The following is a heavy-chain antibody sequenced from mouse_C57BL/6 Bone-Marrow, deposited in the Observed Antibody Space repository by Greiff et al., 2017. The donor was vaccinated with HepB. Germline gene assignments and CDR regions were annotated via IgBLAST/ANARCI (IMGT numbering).Heavy chain of an antibody. V-gene: IGHV5-17*01. J-gene: IGHJ3*01. Sequence: EVKLVESGGGLVKPGGSLKLSCAASGFTFSDYGMHWVRQAPEKGLEWVAYISSGSSTIYYADTVKGRFTISRDNAKNILFLQMTSLRSEDTAMYYCARDRDYQAAYWGQGTLVTVSA. CDR2: ISSGSSTI. CDR1: GFTFSDYG. D-gene: IGHD5-5*01. CDR3: ARDRDYQAAY.